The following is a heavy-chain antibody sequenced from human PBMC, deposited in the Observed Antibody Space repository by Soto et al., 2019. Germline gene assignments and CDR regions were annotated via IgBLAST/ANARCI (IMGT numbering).Heavy chain of an antibody. CDR2: ISHLEST. J-gene: IGHJ4*02. Sequence: SETLSLTCTVSGASISYGGFSWSWIRQSPGKGLEWIGYISHLESTYFHPSFKSRLTMSIDRTRNQFSLKLSSVTAADMAVYYCARGGGYDSFDYWGQGVMVTVS. CDR1: GASISYGGFS. V-gene: IGHV4-30-2*06. CDR3: ARGGGYDSFDY. D-gene: IGHD5-12*01.